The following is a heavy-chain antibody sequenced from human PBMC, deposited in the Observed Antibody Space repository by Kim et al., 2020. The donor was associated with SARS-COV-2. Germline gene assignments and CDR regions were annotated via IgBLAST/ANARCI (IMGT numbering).Heavy chain of an antibody. CDR2: MRGSGGST. J-gene: IGHJ6*02. CDR3: AKDKDTNYYYYGMDV. CDR1: GFTFSNYA. V-gene: IGHV3-23*01. Sequence: GGSLRLSCAASGFTFSNYAMSWVRQVPGKGLEWVSSMRGSGGSTHYADPVKGQFTISRDNSKNTLYLQMNSLRAEDTAVYYCAKDKDTNYYYYGMDVWGQGTTVTVSS.